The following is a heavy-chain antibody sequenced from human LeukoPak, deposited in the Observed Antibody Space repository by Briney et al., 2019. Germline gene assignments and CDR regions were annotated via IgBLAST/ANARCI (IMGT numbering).Heavy chain of an antibody. CDR1: GGSISGYY. V-gene: IGHV4-59*01. Sequence: SETLSLTCSVSGGSISGYYWNWIRQPPGRGLEWIAYIHYSGSTDYNPSLKSRVTISVDTSKNQFSLRLRSVTAADTAVYYCARLIHGRVVTAIEHWGQGVLVTVS. D-gene: IGHD2-21*02. J-gene: IGHJ4*02. CDR3: ARLIHGRVVTAIEH. CDR2: IHYSGST.